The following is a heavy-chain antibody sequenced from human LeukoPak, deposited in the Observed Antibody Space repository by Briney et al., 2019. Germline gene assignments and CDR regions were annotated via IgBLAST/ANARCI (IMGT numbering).Heavy chain of an antibody. CDR3: AKSRAVPAAMEGYYFDY. CDR2: ISYDGSNK. Sequence: GGSLRLSCAASGFTFSSYGMHWVRQAPGKGLEWVAVISYDGSNKYYADSVKGRFTISRDNSKNTLYLQMNSLRAKDTAVYYCAKSRAVPAAMEGYYFDYWGQGTLVTVSS. D-gene: IGHD2-2*01. J-gene: IGHJ4*02. V-gene: IGHV3-30*18. CDR1: GFTFSSYG.